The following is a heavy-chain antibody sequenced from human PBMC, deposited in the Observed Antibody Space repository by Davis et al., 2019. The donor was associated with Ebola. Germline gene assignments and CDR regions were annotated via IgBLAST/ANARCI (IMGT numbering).Heavy chain of an antibody. CDR3: ARAQFPTTSDH. CDR2: INPHNGNT. D-gene: IGHD1-1*01. CDR1: GYTFTNYY. V-gene: IGHV1-18*04. J-gene: IGHJ4*02. Sequence: ASVKVSCKASGYTFTNYYMHWVRQAPGQGLEWMGWINPHNGNTNYAQNVQGRVTMTTDTSTSTAYMEVGSLRSDDTAVYYCARAQFPTTSDHWGQGTLVTVSS.